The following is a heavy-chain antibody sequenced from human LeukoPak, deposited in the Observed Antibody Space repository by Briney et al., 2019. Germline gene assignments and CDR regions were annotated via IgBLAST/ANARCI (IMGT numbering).Heavy chain of an antibody. CDR3: ARGRSNAFDI. D-gene: IGHD1-26*01. CDR2: IYYSGST. CDR1: GGSLSSYY. J-gene: IGHJ3*02. V-gene: IGHV4-59*08. Sequence: PSETLSLTCTVSGGSLSSYYWSWLRQPPGKGLEWIGYIYYSGSTNYNPSLKSRVTISVDTSKNQFSLKLSSVTAAYTAVYYGARGRSNAFDIWGQGTMVTVSS.